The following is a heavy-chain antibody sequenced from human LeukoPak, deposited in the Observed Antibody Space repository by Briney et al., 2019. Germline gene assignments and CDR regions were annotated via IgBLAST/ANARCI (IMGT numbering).Heavy chain of an antibody. J-gene: IGHJ4*02. CDR1: GFTFSDYY. Sequence: GGSLRLSCAASGFTFSDYYMSGIRQAPGKGLQWVSYISPSSSTIYYADSLKGRFTISRDNAKNSLYLQMHILKAEDTAVYFCARAYYGSGNRLYYFDYWGQGTLVTVSS. CDR2: ISPSSSTI. V-gene: IGHV3-11*04. CDR3: ARAYYGSGNRLYYFDY. D-gene: IGHD3-10*01.